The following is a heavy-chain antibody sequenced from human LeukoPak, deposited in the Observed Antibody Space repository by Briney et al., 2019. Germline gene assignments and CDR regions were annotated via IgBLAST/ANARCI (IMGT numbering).Heavy chain of an antibody. CDR2: ISGSGASA. D-gene: IGHD3-22*01. CDR1: GFTFDYA. V-gene: IGHV3-23*01. J-gene: IGHJ3*02. Sequence: GGSLRLSCAASGFTFDYAMSWVRQAPGKGLEWVSAISGSGASAYYADSVKGRFTISRDNSKNTLDLQMNGLRAEDTAVYYCAKSWRYYDSSNYYAFDIWGQGTMVTVSS. CDR3: AKSWRYYDSSNYYAFDI.